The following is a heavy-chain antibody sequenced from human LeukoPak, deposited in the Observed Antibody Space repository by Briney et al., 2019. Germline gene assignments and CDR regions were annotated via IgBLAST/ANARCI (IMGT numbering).Heavy chain of an antibody. CDR3: ARGGPYCSGGSCYGYYFDY. CDR2: INHRGST. D-gene: IGHD2-15*01. Sequence: SETLSLTCAVYGGSFRGYYWSWIRQPPGKGLEWIGEINHRGSTNYNPSLKSRVTISVDTSKNQFSLKLSSVTAADTAVYYCARGGPYCSGGSCYGYYFDYWGQGTLVTVSS. CDR1: GGSFRGYY. V-gene: IGHV4-34*01. J-gene: IGHJ4*02.